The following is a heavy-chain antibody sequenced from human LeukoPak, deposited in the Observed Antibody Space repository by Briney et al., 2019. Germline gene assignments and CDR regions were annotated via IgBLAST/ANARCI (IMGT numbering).Heavy chain of an antibody. J-gene: IGHJ4*02. Sequence: ASVKVSCKASGYTFTGYYMHWVRQAPGQGLEWMGWISPNSGGTNYAQKFQGRVTMTRDTSISTAYMELSRLRSDDTAVYYCARDRGLYCSSTSCSLFDYWGQGTLVTVSS. CDR1: GYTFTGYY. CDR2: ISPNSGGT. V-gene: IGHV1-2*02. CDR3: ARDRGLYCSSTSCSLFDY. D-gene: IGHD2-2*01.